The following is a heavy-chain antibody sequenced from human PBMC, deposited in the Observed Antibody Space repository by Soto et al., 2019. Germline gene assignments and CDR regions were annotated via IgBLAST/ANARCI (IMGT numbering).Heavy chain of an antibody. CDR1: GFSLGTSGVS. CDR2: IYWDDDK. CDR3: AHRTGYGALFDY. V-gene: IGHV2-5*02. Sequence: QITLKESGPTLVKPTQTLTLTCTFSGFSLGTSGVSVGWVRQPPGRALEWLALIYWDDDKHYSPSLKSRLTITKDTSTTPVVLTLTHMDPVDTATYYCAHRTGYGALFDYWGQGTLVTVSS. J-gene: IGHJ4*02. D-gene: IGHD4-17*01.